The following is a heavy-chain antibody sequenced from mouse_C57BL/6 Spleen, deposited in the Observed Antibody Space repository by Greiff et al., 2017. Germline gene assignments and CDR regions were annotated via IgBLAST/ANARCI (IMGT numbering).Heavy chain of an antibody. CDR2: INTNNGGT. CDR1: GYTFTDYY. V-gene: IGHV1-26*01. Sequence: EVQLQQSGPELVKPGASVKISCKASGYTFTDYYMNWVKQSHGKSLEWIGDINTNNGGTSYNQKFKGKATLTVDKSSSTAYMELRSLTSEDSAVYYCARFGDYRGYFDVWGTGTTVTVSS. J-gene: IGHJ1*03. D-gene: IGHD2-12*01. CDR3: ARFGDYRGYFDV.